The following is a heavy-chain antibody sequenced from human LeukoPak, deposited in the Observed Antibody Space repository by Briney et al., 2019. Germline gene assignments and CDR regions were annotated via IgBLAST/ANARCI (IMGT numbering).Heavy chain of an antibody. CDR3: ARGRGSYYFDY. J-gene: IGHJ4*02. CDR2: IYSGGST. V-gene: IGHV3-53*01. D-gene: IGHD1-26*01. CDR1: GFTVSTNY. Sequence: PGGSLRLSYAASGFTVSTNYMSWVRQAPGKGLEWVSVIYSGGSTYYADSVKGRFTISRDNSKNTLYLQMNSLRAEDTAVYYCARGRGSYYFDYWGQGTLVTVSS.